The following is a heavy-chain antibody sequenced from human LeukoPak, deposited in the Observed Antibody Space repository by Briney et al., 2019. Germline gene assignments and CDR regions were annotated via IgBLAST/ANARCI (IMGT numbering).Heavy chain of an antibody. CDR1: GFTLSSYG. CDR3: ARGRTVTTIFLSFDYGMDV. V-gene: IGHV3-33*01. Sequence: GGSLRLSCAASGFTLSSYGMHWVRQAPGKGLEWVAVIWYDGSNKYYADSVKGRLTISRDNSKNTLYLQMNSLRAEDTAVYYCARGRTVTTIFLSFDYGMDVWGQGTTVTVSS. CDR2: IWYDGSNK. J-gene: IGHJ6*02. D-gene: IGHD4-17*01.